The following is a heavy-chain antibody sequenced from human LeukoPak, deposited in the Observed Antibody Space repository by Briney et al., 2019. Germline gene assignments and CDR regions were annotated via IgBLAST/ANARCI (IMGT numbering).Heavy chain of an antibody. V-gene: IGHV3-33*01. CDR3: ARVNGPNSGYYYTLDL. CDR2: IWFDGTEK. CDR1: GLTFRNYA. D-gene: IGHD3-22*01. J-gene: IGHJ5*02. Sequence: HPGGSLRLSCAASGLTFRNYAMHWVRQAPGGRLEWVAVIWFDGTEKYYAASVMGRFTISRDSSENTLYLQMNGLRTEDTAVYYCARVNGPNSGYYYTLDLWGQGTPVTVSS.